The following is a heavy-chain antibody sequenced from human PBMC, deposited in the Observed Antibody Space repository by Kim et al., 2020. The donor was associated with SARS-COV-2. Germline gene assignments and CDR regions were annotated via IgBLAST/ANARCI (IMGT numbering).Heavy chain of an antibody. CDR3: ASSAAGIAAAGPFDY. Sequence: PSLKSRVTISVDTSKNQFTLKLSSVTAADTAVYYCASSAAGIAAAGPFDYWGQGTLVTVSS. D-gene: IGHD6-13*01. V-gene: IGHV4-59*01. J-gene: IGHJ4*02.